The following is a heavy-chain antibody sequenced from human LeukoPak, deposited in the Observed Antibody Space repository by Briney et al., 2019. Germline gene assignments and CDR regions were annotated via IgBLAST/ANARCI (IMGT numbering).Heavy chain of an antibody. V-gene: IGHV3-23*01. CDR2: ISGSGVSI. CDR1: GFTFSSYG. D-gene: IGHD3-9*01. Sequence: GGTLRLSCAASGFTFSSYGMSWVRQAPGKGLEWVSAISGSGVSIYYADSVKGRFTISRDNSKNTLYLQMNSLRAEDTAVYYCAKGEDVLRYFVWSPRLYAFDIWGKGQWSPSLQ. CDR3: AKGEDVLRYFVWSPRLYAFDI. J-gene: IGHJ3*02.